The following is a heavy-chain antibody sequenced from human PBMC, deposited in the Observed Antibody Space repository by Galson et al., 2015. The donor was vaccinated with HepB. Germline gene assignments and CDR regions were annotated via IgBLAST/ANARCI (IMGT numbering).Heavy chain of an antibody. D-gene: IGHD3-3*01. CDR3: ARDQYDFWSGYYTEN. CDR1: GFTFSSYW. Sequence: SLRLSCAASGFTFSSYWMSWVRQAPGKGLEWVANIKQDGSEKYYVDSVKGRFTISRDNAKNSLYLQMNSLSAEDTAVYYCARDQYDFWSGYYTENWGQGTLVTVSS. J-gene: IGHJ4*02. V-gene: IGHV3-7*01. CDR2: IKQDGSEK.